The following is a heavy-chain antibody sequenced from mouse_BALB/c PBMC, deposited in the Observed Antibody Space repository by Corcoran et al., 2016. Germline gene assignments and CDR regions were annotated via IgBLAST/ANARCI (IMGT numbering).Heavy chain of an antibody. CDR1: GYTFTSYD. Sequence: QVQLQQSGAELVKPGASVKLSCKASGYTFTSYDINWVRQRPEQGLERIGWIFPGDGSTKYNEKFKGKATLTTDKSSSTAYMQLSRLTSEDSAVYFCAIIYYDYDGDYYAMDYWGQGTSVTVSS. J-gene: IGHJ4*01. CDR3: AIIYYDYDGDYYAMDY. V-gene: IGHV1-85*01. D-gene: IGHD2-4*01. CDR2: IFPGDGST.